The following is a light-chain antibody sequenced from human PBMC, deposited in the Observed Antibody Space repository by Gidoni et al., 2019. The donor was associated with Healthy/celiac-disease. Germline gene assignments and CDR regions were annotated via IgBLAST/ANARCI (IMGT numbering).Light chain of an antibody. Sequence: DIVMTQSRDSLAVSLGERASINCKSSQSVLYSSNNKNYLAWYQQKPGQPPKLLIYWASTRESGVPDRFSGSGYGTDVSLTISSMQAEEVGVYYCQQYYRTPRTFGQGTKVEIK. CDR2: WAS. J-gene: IGKJ1*01. CDR3: QQYYRTPRT. CDR1: QSVLYSSNNKNY. V-gene: IGKV4-1*01.